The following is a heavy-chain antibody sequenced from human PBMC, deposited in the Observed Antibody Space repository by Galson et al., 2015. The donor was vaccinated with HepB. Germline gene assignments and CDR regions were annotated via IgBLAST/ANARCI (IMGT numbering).Heavy chain of an antibody. Sequence: SLRLSCXXSGFTFSSYGMHWVRQAPGKGLEXVAVIWYDGSNKYYADSVKGRFTISRDNSKNTLYLQMNSLRAEDTAVYYCARGLYCSSTSCYYYYGMDVWGQGTTVTVSS. CDR1: GFTFSSYG. CDR3: ARGLYCSSTSCYYYYGMDV. CDR2: IWYDGSNK. D-gene: IGHD2-2*01. J-gene: IGHJ6*02. V-gene: IGHV3-33*01.